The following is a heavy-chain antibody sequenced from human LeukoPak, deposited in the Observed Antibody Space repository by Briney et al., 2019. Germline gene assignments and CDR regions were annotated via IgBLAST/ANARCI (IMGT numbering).Heavy chain of an antibody. J-gene: IGHJ5*02. D-gene: IGHD5-12*01. V-gene: IGHV4-61*01. Sequence: SETLSLTCTVSGGSISSGSYYWSWIRQPPGKGLEWFGYLYYSVSTNYNLSLKSRVTISVDTSKDQFSLKLSSVTAADTAGYYCARASPVDIVATMAAPGWFYPWGQGTLVTVSS. CDR1: GGSISSGSYY. CDR2: LYYSVST. CDR3: ARASPVDIVATMAAPGWFYP.